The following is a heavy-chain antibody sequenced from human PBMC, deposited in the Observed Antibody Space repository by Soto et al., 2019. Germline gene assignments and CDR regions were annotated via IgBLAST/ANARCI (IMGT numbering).Heavy chain of an antibody. CDR2: ISYDGSNK. CDR1: GFTFSSYG. CDR3: AKGEYSYDPPPPFDY. J-gene: IGHJ4*02. Sequence: QVQLVESGGGVVQPGRSLRLSCAASGFTFSSYGMHWVRQAPGKGLEWVAVISYDGSNKYYADSVKGRFTISRDNSKNTLYLQMNSLRAEDTAVYYCAKGEYSYDPPPPFDYWGQGTLVTVSS. D-gene: IGHD5-18*01. V-gene: IGHV3-30*18.